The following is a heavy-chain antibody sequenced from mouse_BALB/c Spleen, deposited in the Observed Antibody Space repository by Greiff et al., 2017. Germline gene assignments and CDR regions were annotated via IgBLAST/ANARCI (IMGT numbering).Heavy chain of an antibody. Sequence: EVQRVESGGGLVKPGGSLKLSCAASGFTFSSYAMSWVRQTPEKRLEWVASISSGGSTYYPDSVKGRFTISRDNARNILYLQMSSLRSEDTAMYYCAREGLLYAMDYWGQGTSVTVSS. D-gene: IGHD2-13*01. CDR1: GFTFSSYA. V-gene: IGHV5-6-5*01. J-gene: IGHJ4*01. CDR2: ISSGGST. CDR3: AREGLLYAMDY.